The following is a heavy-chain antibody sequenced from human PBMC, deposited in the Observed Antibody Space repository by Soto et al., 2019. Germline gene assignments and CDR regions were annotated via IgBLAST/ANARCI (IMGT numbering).Heavy chain of an antibody. D-gene: IGHD2-21*02. CDR1: GYTFSSYY. CDR2: INPSGGYA. V-gene: IGHV1-46*03. J-gene: IGHJ4*02. CDR3: ARGGGIVVVTAPYDQ. Sequence: ASVKVSCKASGYTFSSYYMNWVRQAPGQGLEWLGIINPSGGYATYAQRFLGRVTMTSDTSTSTVHMELGSLTSEDTAVYYCARGGGIVVVTAPYDQWGQGTLVTVSS.